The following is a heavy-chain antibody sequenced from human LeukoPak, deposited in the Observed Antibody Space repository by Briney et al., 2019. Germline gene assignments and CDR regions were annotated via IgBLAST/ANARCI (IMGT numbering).Heavy chain of an antibody. CDR2: ISDTGNT. CDR1: GFTLSSYA. CDR3: AKAPVTTCRGAFCYPFDY. Sequence: GGSLRLSCAASGFTLSSYAMSWLRQAPGKGLEGVAAISDTGNTYHADSGKGRFTISRDSSKNTLFLQMNRLSPEDAAVYYCAKAPVTTCRGAFCYPFDYWGLGTLVTVSS. J-gene: IGHJ4*02. V-gene: IGHV3-23*01. D-gene: IGHD2-15*01.